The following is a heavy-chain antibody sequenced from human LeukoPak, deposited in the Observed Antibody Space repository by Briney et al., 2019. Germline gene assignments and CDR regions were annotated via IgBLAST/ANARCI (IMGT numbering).Heavy chain of an antibody. J-gene: IGHJ4*02. V-gene: IGHV3-30*04. CDR1: GFTFSSYA. CDR3: ATRPTDIVVVPAAMKTSGSGSSFDY. D-gene: IGHD2-2*01. CDR2: ISYDGSNK. Sequence: PGGSLRLSCAASGFTFSSYAMHWVRQAPGKGLEWVAVISYDGSNKYYADSVKGRFTISRDNSKNTLYLQMNSLRAEDTAVYYCATRPTDIVVVPAAMKTSGSGSSFDYWGQGTLVTISS.